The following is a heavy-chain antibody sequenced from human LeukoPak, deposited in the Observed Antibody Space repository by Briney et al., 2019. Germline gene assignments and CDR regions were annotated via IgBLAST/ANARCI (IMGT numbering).Heavy chain of an antibody. CDR3: AKDDDYGDYGIFDY. D-gene: IGHD4-17*01. Sequence: GGSLRLSCAASGFTFSSYGMHWVRQAPGKGLEWVAVISYDGSNKYYADSVKGRFTISRDNSKNTLYLQMNSLRAEDTAVYYCAKDDDYGDYGIFDYWGQGTLVTVSS. V-gene: IGHV3-30*18. J-gene: IGHJ4*02. CDR1: GFTFSSYG. CDR2: ISYDGSNK.